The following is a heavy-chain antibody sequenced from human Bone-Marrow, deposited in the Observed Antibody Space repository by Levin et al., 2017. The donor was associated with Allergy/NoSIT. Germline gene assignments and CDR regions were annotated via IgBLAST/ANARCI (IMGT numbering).Heavy chain of an antibody. D-gene: IGHD1-1*01. J-gene: IGHJ6*02. CDR3: ASRIAAPGGLDV. Sequence: GGSLRLSCVVSGITSNNYTLTWVRQAPGKGLEWVSSISSTSGYIHYADSVKGRFTISRDNAKKSLYLQMNSLRAEDTAMYYCASRIAAPGGLDVWGQGTTVTVSS. V-gene: IGHV3-21*01. CDR2: ISSTSGYI. CDR1: GITSNNYT.